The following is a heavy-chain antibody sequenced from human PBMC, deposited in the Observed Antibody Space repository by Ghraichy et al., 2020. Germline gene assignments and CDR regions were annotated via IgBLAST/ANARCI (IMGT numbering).Heavy chain of an antibody. CDR2: IYYSGST. J-gene: IGHJ4*02. D-gene: IGHD2-8*02. CDR1: GGSISSYY. Sequence: SETLSLTCTVSGGSISSYYWSWIRQPPGKGLEWIGYIYYSGSTNYNPSLKSRVTISVDTSKNQFSLKLSSVTAADTAVYYCARDDPREFGGVFDYWGQGTLVTVSS. CDR3: ARDDPREFGGVFDY. V-gene: IGHV4-59*01.